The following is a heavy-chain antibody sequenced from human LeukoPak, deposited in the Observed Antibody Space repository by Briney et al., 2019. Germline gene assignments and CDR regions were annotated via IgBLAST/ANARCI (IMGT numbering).Heavy chain of an antibody. V-gene: IGHV1-2*02. J-gene: IGHJ6*02. CDR1: GYTFTGYY. D-gene: IGHD3-9*01. CDR3: ARVGYDILTGYYPAYYYYGMDV. CDR2: INPNSGGT. Sequence: GASVKVSCKASGYTFTGYYIHWVRQAPGQGLEWMGWINPNSGGTNYAQKFQGRVTMTRDTSISTAYMELSRLRSDDTAVYYCARVGYDILTGYYPAYYYYGMDVWGQGTTVTVSS.